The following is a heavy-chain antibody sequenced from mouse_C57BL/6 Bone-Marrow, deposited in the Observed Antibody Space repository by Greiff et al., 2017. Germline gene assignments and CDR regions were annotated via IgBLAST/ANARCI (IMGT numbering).Heavy chain of an antibody. CDR2: IDPENGDT. CDR1: GFNIKDDY. J-gene: IGHJ3*01. Sequence: VQLKQSGAELVRPGASVKLSCTASGFNIKDDYMHWVKQRPEQGLEWIGWIDPENGDTEYASKFQGKATITADTSSNPAYLQLSSLTSEDTAVYYCTTGDDWFAYGGRGTLVTGTA. CDR3: TTGDDWFAY. V-gene: IGHV14-4*01. D-gene: IGHD2-3*01.